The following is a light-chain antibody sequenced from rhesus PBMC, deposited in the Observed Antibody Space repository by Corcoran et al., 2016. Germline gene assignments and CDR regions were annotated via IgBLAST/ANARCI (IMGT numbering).Light chain of an antibody. Sequence: DIQMTQSPSSLSASVGDRVTITCRASQGISNWLAWYQQQPGKAPKLLLFSASNLETGVPSRFSGSGSGTDFTLTISSLQPEDIATYYCQQHDNSPLTFGGGTKVELK. V-gene: IGKV1-69*01. CDR2: SAS. J-gene: IGKJ4*01. CDR1: QGISNW. CDR3: QQHDNSPLT.